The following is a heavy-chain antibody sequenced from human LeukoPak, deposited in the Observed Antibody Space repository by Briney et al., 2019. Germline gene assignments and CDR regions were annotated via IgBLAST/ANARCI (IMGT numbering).Heavy chain of an antibody. Sequence: GGALRLSCLGYRFTFYGHNKVRGPPAPGDGWVGVANIRPDSSEKTYVDAVKGRFSISRDNAKNEVFLQMDSLRVDDSAVYYCARAKHYGNRKGTVCVYFDLWGRGTLVTVSS. D-gene: IGHD2/OR15-2a*01. CDR1: RFTFYGHN. CDR3: ARAKHYGNRKGTVCVYFDL. J-gene: IGHJ2*01. V-gene: IGHV3-7*03. CDR2: IRPDSSEK.